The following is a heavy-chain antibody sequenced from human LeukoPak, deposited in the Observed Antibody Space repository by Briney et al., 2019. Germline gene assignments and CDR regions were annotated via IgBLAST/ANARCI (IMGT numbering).Heavy chain of an antibody. CDR3: AREHILTGFDY. CDR1: GFTFSSYS. Sequence: PGGSLRLSCAASGFTFSSYSMNWVRQAPGEGLEWVSSISSSSSYIYYADSVKGRFTISRDNAKNSLYLQMNSLRAEDTAVYYCAREHILTGFDYWGQGTLVTVSS. D-gene: IGHD3-9*01. J-gene: IGHJ4*02. V-gene: IGHV3-21*01. CDR2: ISSSSSYI.